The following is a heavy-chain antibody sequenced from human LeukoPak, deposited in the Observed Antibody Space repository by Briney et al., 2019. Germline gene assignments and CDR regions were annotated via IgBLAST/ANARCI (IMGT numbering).Heavy chain of an antibody. CDR2: ISSDGSNE. Sequence: GGSLRLSCAASGFTFSSYGMHWVRQAPGKGLEWVAAISSDGSNEDYADPVKGRFTISRDNSKNTLYLQMNSLRAEDTAVYYCAKDDGDGYNYDPFDIWGQGTMVTVSS. D-gene: IGHD5-24*01. V-gene: IGHV3-30*18. CDR1: GFTFSSYG. CDR3: AKDDGDGYNYDPFDI. J-gene: IGHJ3*02.